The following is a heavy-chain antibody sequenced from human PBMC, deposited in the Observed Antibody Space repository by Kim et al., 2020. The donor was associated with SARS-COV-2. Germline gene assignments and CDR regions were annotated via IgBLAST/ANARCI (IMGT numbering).Heavy chain of an antibody. J-gene: IGHJ4*02. CDR1: GYTFNTYA. CDR3: ARDQDFSVEY. CDR2: ISPKSGKT. V-gene: IGHV1-18*04. Sequence: ASVKVSCKASGYTFNTYAISWVRQAPGQGLEWMGWISPKSGKTNYAQNFRDRISMTTDISTSTAHIELRSLRSDDTAMYYCARDQDFSVEYWGQDTLVT.